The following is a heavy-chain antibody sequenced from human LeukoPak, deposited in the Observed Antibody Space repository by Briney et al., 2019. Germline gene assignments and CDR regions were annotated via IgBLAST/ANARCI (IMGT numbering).Heavy chain of an antibody. J-gene: IGHJ4*02. V-gene: IGHV4-61*02. CDR2: IYTSGST. CDR1: GDSLTSGSYY. Sequence: SETLSLTCTVSGDSLTSGSYYWRWMRQPAGKGLEWIGRIYTSGSTNYKPPLKRRVTMSVDTSNNQFSLKLSSVTAADTAVYYCARGPLLDCGGDCYLDYWGQGTLVTVSS. CDR3: ARGPLLDCGGDCYLDY. D-gene: IGHD2-21*02.